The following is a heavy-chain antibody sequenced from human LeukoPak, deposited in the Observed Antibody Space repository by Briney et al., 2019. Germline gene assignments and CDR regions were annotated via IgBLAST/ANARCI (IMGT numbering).Heavy chain of an antibody. CDR1: GYSFATNR. J-gene: IGHJ4*02. CDR3: ATTTVTTGSPFDY. CDR2: IYPSDSDT. Sequence: GESLKISCKGSGYSFATNRIGWVRQMPGKGLEWMGIIYPSDSDTRYSPSFQGQVTISADKSISTAYLQWSSLKASDTAMYYCATTTVTTGSPFDYWGQGTLVTVSS. D-gene: IGHD4-11*01. V-gene: IGHV5-51*01.